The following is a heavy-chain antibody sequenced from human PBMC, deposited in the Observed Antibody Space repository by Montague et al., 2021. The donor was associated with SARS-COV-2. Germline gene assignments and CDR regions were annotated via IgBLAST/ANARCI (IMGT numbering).Heavy chain of an antibody. J-gene: IGHJ4*02. CDR2: ISGSGGST. CDR1: GFTFSSYA. Sequence: YLRLSCAASGFTFSSYAMSWVRQAPGKGLEWVSAISGSGGSTYYADSVKGRFTISRDNSKNTLYLQMNSLRAEDTAVYYCAKETLAFTSSSWHFDYWGQGTLVTVSS. V-gene: IGHV3-23*01. CDR3: AKETLAFTSSSWHFDY. D-gene: IGHD6-13*01.